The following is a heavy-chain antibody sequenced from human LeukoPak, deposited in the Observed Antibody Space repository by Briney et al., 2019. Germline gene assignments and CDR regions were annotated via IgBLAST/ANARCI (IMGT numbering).Heavy chain of an antibody. CDR3: ARDNDTRWYYYYGMDV. CDR2: ISSSSYI. J-gene: IGHJ6*02. D-gene: IGHD3-9*01. Sequence: GGSLRLSCAASGFTFSSYSMNWVRQAPGKGLEWVSSISSSSYIYYADSVKGRFTISRDNAKNSLYLQMNSLRAEDTAVYYCARDNDTRWYYYYGMDVWGQGTTVTVSS. V-gene: IGHV3-21*01. CDR1: GFTFSSYS.